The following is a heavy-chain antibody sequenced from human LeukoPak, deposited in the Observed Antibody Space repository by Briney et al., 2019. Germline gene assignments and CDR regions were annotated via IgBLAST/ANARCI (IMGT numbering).Heavy chain of an antibody. Sequence: PGRSLRLSCAASGFTFSSYGMHWVRRAPGKGLEWVAVVSYDGSKYYADSVKGRFTISRDNSKNTLYLQMSSLRAEDTAVYYCAKDLNRGLPDYWGQGTLVTVSS. V-gene: IGHV3-30*18. D-gene: IGHD2-21*01. J-gene: IGHJ4*02. CDR3: AKDLNRGLPDY. CDR1: GFTFSSYG. CDR2: VSYDGSK.